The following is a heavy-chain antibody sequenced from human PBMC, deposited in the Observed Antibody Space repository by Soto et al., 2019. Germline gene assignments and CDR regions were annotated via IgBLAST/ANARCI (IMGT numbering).Heavy chain of an antibody. J-gene: IGHJ6*02. Sequence: ATGKVAGTASGYTFTSYGISLERQAPGQGHEXLRXXSXXNXXXXXSXXRQRRVTMTSDTSTSTAYMDLRSLRSDDPAVYYWASIPDYYYYGMDVWGQGTTVTVAS. V-gene: IGHV1-18*01. CDR1: GYTFTSYG. CDR2: XSXXNXXX. CDR3: ASIPDYYYYGMDV.